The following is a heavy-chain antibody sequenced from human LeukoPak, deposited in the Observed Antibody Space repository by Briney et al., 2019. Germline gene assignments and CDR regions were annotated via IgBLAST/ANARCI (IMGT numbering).Heavy chain of an antibody. CDR3: ARSVNQPLPYFDY. J-gene: IGHJ4*02. Sequence: SETLSLTCAVSGGSISSSNWWSWVRQPPGKGLEWIGEIYHSGSTNYNPSLKSRVTISVDKSKNQFSLKLSSVTAADTAVYYCARSVNQPLPYFDYWGQGTLVTVSS. CDR1: GGSISSSNW. D-gene: IGHD2-2*01. CDR2: IYHSGST. V-gene: IGHV4-4*02.